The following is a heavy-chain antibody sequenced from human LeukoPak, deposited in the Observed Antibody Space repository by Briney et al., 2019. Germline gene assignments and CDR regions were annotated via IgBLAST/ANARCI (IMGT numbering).Heavy chain of an antibody. CDR3: ARVPGRGKQQWLVRGLYYYYYMDV. CDR1: GFIFSNYW. CDR2: IKQDGYER. J-gene: IGHJ6*03. V-gene: IGHV3-7*01. D-gene: IGHD6-19*01. Sequence: PGGSLRLSCAASGFIFSNYWMSWVRQAPGKGLEWVANIKQDGYERSYVDSVKGRFIVSRDNAKNSVYLHMNSLRAEDTAVYYCARVPGRGKQQWLVRGLYYYYYMDVWGKGTTVTISS.